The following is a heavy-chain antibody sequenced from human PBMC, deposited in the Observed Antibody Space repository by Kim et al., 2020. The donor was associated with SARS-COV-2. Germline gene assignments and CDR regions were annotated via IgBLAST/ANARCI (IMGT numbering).Heavy chain of an antibody. Sequence: SETLSLTCTVSGGSISSYYWSWIRQPPGKGLEWIGYIYYSGSTNYNPSLKSRVTISVDTSKNQFSLKLSSVTAADTAVYYCARLSGVIAARRFDYWGQG. CDR2: IYYSGST. CDR1: GGSISSYY. J-gene: IGHJ4*02. CDR3: ARLSGVIAARRFDY. D-gene: IGHD6-6*01. V-gene: IGHV4-59*08.